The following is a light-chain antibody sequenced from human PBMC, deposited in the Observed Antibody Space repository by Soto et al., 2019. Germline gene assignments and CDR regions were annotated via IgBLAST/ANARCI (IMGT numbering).Light chain of an antibody. Sequence: EIVLTQSPGTLSLSPGEGATLSCRASQSVPMNSLGWYKQKTGQAPRLLIYDVSNSATDVPDRFSGSGSETDLTLTISGLEPQDFPVYYCQHYATAPLTFGGGTELQIK. CDR2: DVS. CDR1: QSVPMNS. J-gene: IGKJ4*01. CDR3: QHYATAPLT. V-gene: IGKV3-20*01.